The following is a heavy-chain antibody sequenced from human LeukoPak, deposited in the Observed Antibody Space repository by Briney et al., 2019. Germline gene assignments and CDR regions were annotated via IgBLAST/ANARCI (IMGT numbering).Heavy chain of an antibody. D-gene: IGHD3-3*01. J-gene: IGHJ6*03. CDR2: ISGSGGST. CDR1: GFTFSNYA. V-gene: IGHV3-23*01. Sequence: GGSLRLSCAASGFTFSNYAMNWVRQAPGKGLEWVSGISGSGGSTYYADSVKGRFTISRDNSKNTLNLQMNSLRAEDTALYYCARGGDFWSGYSRGYYMDVWGKGTTVTVSS. CDR3: ARGGDFWSGYSRGYYMDV.